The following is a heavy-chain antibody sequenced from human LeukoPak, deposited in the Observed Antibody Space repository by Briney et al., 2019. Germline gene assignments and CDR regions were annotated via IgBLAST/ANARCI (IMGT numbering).Heavy chain of an antibody. J-gene: IGHJ4*02. CDR1: GFTFSSYW. CDR3: ARDSAGAGIDY. Sequence: GGSLRLSCAASGFTFSSYWMSWVRQAPGKGLEWVANIKQDGGEKYYVDSLKGRFTIARDNAKNSLYLQMNSLRAEDTAVYYCARDSAGAGIDYWGQGTLVTVSS. D-gene: IGHD6-13*01. V-gene: IGHV3-7*03. CDR2: IKQDGGEK.